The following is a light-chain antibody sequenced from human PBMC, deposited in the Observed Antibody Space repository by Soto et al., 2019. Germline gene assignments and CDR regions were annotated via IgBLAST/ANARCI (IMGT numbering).Light chain of an antibody. V-gene: IGKV3-11*01. J-gene: IGKJ5*01. Sequence: EIVLTQSPGTLSLSPGERATLSCRASQSLGGYISWYQQKPCLSPSVLMYDAANSSTVIPPSFICSWSWTDFTPPISSLEPAEYAVYYRQQRSTWPQITFGQGTRVEIK. CDR3: QQRSTWPQIT. CDR1: QSLGGY. CDR2: DAA.